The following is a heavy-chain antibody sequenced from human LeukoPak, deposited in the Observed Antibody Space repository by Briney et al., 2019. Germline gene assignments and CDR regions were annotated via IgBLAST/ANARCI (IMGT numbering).Heavy chain of an antibody. J-gene: IGHJ4*02. CDR2: ISGSGGST. D-gene: IGHD5-12*01. V-gene: IGHV3-23*01. Sequence: GGSLRLSCAASGSTFSSYAVSWVRQAPGKGLEWVSAISGSGGSTYYADSVKGRFTISRDNSKNTLFLQMNSLRADDTAVYYCAKGRGYFDYWGQGTLVTVSS. CDR1: GSTFSSYA. CDR3: AKGRGYFDY.